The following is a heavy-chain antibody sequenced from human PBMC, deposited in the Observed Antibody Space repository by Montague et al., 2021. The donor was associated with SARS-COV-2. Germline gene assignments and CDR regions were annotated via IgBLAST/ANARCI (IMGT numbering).Heavy chain of an antibody. D-gene: IGHD3-10*01. CDR3: ARHGARGWFGEFPSNWFDP. CDR1: CGSISSYY. J-gene: IGHJ5*02. Sequence: SETLSLTCTVSCGSISSYYWSWIRQPPGKGLEWIGYIYYSGSTNYNPSLKSRVTISVDTSKNQFSLKLSSVTAADTAVYYCARHGARGWFGEFPSNWFDPWGQGTLVTVSS. CDR2: IYYSGST. V-gene: IGHV4-59*08.